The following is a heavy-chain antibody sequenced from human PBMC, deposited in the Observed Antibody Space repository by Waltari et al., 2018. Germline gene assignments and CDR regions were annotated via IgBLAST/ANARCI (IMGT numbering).Heavy chain of an antibody. CDR2: IYSGGST. J-gene: IGHJ4*02. D-gene: IGHD6-19*01. Sequence: EVQLVESGGGLVQPGGSLRLSCAASGFTVSSNYISWVRQAPGKGLEWVSVIYSGGSTYYADSVKGRFTISRDNSKNTLYLQMNSLRAEDTAVYYCARPRGSGWFPLDYWGQGTLVTVSS. CDR1: GFTVSSNY. CDR3: ARPRGSGWFPLDY. V-gene: IGHV3-66*02.